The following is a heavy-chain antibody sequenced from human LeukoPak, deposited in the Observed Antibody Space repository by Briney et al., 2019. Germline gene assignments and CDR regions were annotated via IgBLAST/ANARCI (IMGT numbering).Heavy chain of an antibody. V-gene: IGHV3-74*01. D-gene: IGHD1-14*01. J-gene: IGHJ4*02. CDR3: VRDQGRYFFDY. Sequence: PGGSLRLSCAASGFTFGPFWMHWVRQAPGKGLVWVSRINSDGRTTNYADSVKGRFTISRDNAKNMVYLQMNSLRVEDTAVYYCVRDQGRYFFDYSGQGTRFTVSS. CDR1: GFTFGPFW. CDR2: INSDGRTT.